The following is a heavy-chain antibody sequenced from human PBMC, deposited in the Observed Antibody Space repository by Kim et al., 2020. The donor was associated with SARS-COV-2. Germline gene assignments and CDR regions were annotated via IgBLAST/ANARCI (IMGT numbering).Heavy chain of an antibody. V-gene: IGHV3-11*01. J-gene: IGHJ4*02. CDR1: GFTFSDYY. Sequence: GGSLRLSCAASGFTFSDYYMSWIRQAPGKGLEWVAYINSDGTSIKYADSVNGRFAISRDNGKQSLSLQMSSLTPDDTAVYYCVSEPDSWGQGTLVSVS. CDR2: INSDGTSI. CDR3: VSEPDS.